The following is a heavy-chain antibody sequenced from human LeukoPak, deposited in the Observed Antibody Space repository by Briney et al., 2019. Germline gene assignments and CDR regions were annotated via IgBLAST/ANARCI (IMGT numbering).Heavy chain of an antibody. CDR2: IYYSGST. V-gene: IGHV4-59*01. J-gene: IGHJ4*02. D-gene: IGHD6-19*01. CDR1: GGSISSYY. Sequence: SESLSLTCTVSGGSISSYYWSWIRQPPGKGLEWIGYIYYSGSTNYNPSLKSRVTISVDTSKNQFSLKLSSVTAADTAVYYCARELAVAGPSYYFDYWGQGTLVTVSS. CDR3: ARELAVAGPSYYFDY.